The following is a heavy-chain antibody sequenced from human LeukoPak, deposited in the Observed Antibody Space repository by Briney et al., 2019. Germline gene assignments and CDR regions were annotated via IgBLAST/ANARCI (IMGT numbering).Heavy chain of an antibody. D-gene: IGHD6-19*01. J-gene: IGHJ5*02. V-gene: IGHV3-23*01. CDR2: ISGSGGST. CDR1: GFTFSSYA. Sequence: GASLRLSCAASGFTFSSYAMSWARQAPGKGLEWVSAISGSGGSTYYADSVKGRFTISRDNSKNTLYLQMNSLRAEDTAVYYCAKDQVQWLVGWFDPWGQGTLVTVSS. CDR3: AKDQVQWLVGWFDP.